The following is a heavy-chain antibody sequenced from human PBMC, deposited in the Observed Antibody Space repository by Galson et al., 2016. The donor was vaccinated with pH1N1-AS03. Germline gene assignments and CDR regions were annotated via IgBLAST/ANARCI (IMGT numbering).Heavy chain of an antibody. CDR2: VYWDETR. J-gene: IGHJ3*02. D-gene: IGHD2/OR15-2a*01. V-gene: IGHV2-5*02. Sequence: PALVTPTQTLTLTCSVSGVSVPSSGVGVGWFRQPPGKALEWLALVYWDETRRYSLSLKNRLTITKDSSKNQVVLTVTSVDPMDIATYFCALPNSGGNAFEIWGPGTMVTVSS. CDR1: GVSVPSSGVG. CDR3: ALPNSGGNAFEI.